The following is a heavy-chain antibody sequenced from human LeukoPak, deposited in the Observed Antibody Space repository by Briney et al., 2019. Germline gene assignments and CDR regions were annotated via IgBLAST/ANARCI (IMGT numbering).Heavy chain of an antibody. D-gene: IGHD7-27*01. Sequence: SETLSLTCTVSGGSISSYCWSWIRQPAGKGLEWIGRIYTSGSTNYNPSLKSRVTMSVDTSKNQFSLKLSSVTAADTAVYYCARDREAVANWGYDWFDPWGQGTLVTVSS. CDR3: ARDREAVANWGYDWFDP. CDR2: IYTSGST. V-gene: IGHV4-4*07. J-gene: IGHJ5*02. CDR1: GGSISSYC.